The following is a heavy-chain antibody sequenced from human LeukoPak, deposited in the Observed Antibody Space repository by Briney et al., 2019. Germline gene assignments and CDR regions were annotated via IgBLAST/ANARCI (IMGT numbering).Heavy chain of an antibody. Sequence: RASVNVSCKASGYIFTGYYMHWVRQAPGQGLEWMGWINPNSGGTNYAQKFQGRVTMTRDTSISTAYMELSRLRSDDTAVYYCERNAIYGSGSYYNVYWFDPWGQGTLVTVSS. CDR1: GYIFTGYY. V-gene: IGHV1-2*02. CDR3: ERNAIYGSGSYYNVYWFDP. CDR2: INPNSGGT. J-gene: IGHJ5*02. D-gene: IGHD3-10*01.